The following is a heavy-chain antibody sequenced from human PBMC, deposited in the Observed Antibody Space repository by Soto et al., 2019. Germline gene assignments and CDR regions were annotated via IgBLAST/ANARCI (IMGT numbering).Heavy chain of an antibody. V-gene: IGHV3-23*01. Sequence: EVQLWESGGGLVQPGGSLRLSCAASGFILSSNAVSWVRQAPGKGLEWVSTISGGGGDTSYADSVKGRFTISRDSSKNTLFLQMNSLRGEDTAIYYCVKRAYPFYFDSWGQGTLVTVSS. D-gene: IGHD2-2*02. CDR1: GFILSSNA. CDR3: VKRAYPFYFDS. CDR2: ISGGGGDT. J-gene: IGHJ4*02.